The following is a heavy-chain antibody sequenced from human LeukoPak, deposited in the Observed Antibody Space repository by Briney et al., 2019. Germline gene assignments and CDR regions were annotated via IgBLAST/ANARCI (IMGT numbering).Heavy chain of an antibody. D-gene: IGHD3-3*01. J-gene: IGHJ4*02. V-gene: IGHV4-39*01. CDR1: GGSISSSSYY. CDR2: IYYSGTT. Sequence: SETLSLTCTVSGGSISSSSYYWGWIRQPPGKGLEWIGSIYYSGTTYYNPSLKSRVTISVDTSKNQFSLKLSSVTAAATAVYYCATQFYTITIFGVVTLYYFDYWGQGTLVTVSS. CDR3: ATQFYTITIFGVVTLYYFDY.